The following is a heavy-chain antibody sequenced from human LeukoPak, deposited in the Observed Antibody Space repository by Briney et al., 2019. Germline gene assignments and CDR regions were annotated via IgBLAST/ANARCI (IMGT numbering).Heavy chain of an antibody. Sequence: PSETLSLTCTVSGGSIRDYYCSWIRQPAGKGLEWIGRIYHSGSTNYNPSLKSRVTMSVDTSKNQFSLKLSSVTAADTAVYYCARDRGGPFEYFDLWGRGTLVTVSS. CDR2: IYHSGST. CDR1: GGSIRDYY. J-gene: IGHJ2*01. D-gene: IGHD3-9*01. V-gene: IGHV4-4*07. CDR3: ARDRGGPFEYFDL.